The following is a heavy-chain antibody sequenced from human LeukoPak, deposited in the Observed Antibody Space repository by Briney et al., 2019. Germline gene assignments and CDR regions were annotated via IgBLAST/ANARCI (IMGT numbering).Heavy chain of an antibody. CDR3: ARDLIAVAGSGY. CDR2: INPNSGGT. Sequence: ASVKVSCKASGYTFTAYYIHWVRQAPGQGLEWMGRINPNSGGTNYAQKFQGRVTMTRDTSISTAYMELSRLRSDDTAVYYCARDLIAVAGSGYWGQGTLVTVPS. D-gene: IGHD6-19*01. CDR1: GYTFTAYY. J-gene: IGHJ4*02. V-gene: IGHV1-2*06.